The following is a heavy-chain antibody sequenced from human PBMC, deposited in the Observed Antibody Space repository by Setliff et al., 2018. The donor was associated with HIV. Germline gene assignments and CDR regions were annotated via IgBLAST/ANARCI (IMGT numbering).Heavy chain of an antibody. CDR1: GASIGSSTYY. Sequence: SETLSLTCTVSGASIGSSTYYWGCIRQPPGKGLDWIGSIYYSGSTYYNPSLKSRVTISRDTSKNHFSLKLSSVTAADTAIYYCARHPAEGSGSYAALKRYFDLWGRGTLVTVSS. J-gene: IGHJ2*01. CDR3: ARHPAEGSGSYAALKRYFDL. D-gene: IGHD3-10*01. V-gene: IGHV4-39*01. CDR2: IYYSGST.